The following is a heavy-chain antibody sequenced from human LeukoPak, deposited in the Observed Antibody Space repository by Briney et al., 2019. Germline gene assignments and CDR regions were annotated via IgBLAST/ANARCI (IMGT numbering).Heavy chain of an antibody. Sequence: SVKVSCKASGGTFSSYAISWVRQAPGQGLEWMGGIIPIFGTANYAQKFQGRVTITADKSTSTAYMELSSLRSEDTAVYYCARGGYDILTGYYFDYWGQGTLVAVSS. J-gene: IGHJ4*02. V-gene: IGHV1-69*06. D-gene: IGHD3-9*01. CDR2: IIPIFGTA. CDR3: ARGGYDILTGYYFDY. CDR1: GGTFSSYA.